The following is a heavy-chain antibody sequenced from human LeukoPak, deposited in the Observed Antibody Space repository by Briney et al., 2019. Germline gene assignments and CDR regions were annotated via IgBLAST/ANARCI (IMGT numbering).Heavy chain of an antibody. CDR3: AREASYYGSGSYLDY. V-gene: IGHV3-66*01. CDR1: GFTVSSNY. CDR2: IYSGGST. J-gene: IGHJ4*02. Sequence: GGSLRLSCAASGFTVSSNYMSWLRQAPGKGLEWVSVIYSGGSTYYADSVKGRFTISRDNSKNTLYLQMNSLRAEDTAVYYCAREASYYGSGSYLDYWGQGTLVTVSS. D-gene: IGHD3-10*01.